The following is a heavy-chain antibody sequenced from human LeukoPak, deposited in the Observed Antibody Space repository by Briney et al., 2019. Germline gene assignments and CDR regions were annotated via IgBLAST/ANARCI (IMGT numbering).Heavy chain of an antibody. CDR2: ISGSGGST. CDR1: GFTFSSYA. D-gene: IGHD3-9*01. Sequence: PGGSLRLSCAASGFTFSSYAMSWVRQAPGKGLEWVSAISGSGGSTYYADSVKGRFTISRDNSKNTLYLQMNSLRAEDTAVYYCAKDLNYDTLTGLKDWGQGTLVTVSS. V-gene: IGHV3-23*01. J-gene: IGHJ4*02. CDR3: AKDLNYDTLTGLKD.